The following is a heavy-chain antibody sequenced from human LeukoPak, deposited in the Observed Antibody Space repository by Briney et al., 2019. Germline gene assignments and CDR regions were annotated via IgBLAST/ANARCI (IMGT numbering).Heavy chain of an antibody. Sequence: PSETLSLTCAVYGGSFSGYYWSWIRQPPGKGPEWIGEINHSGSTNYNPSLKSRVTISVDTSKNQFSLKLSSVTAADTAVYYCARELHGDLPFDYWGQGTLVTVSS. V-gene: IGHV4-34*01. D-gene: IGHD4-17*01. CDR3: ARELHGDLPFDY. CDR2: INHSGST. J-gene: IGHJ4*02. CDR1: GGSFSGYY.